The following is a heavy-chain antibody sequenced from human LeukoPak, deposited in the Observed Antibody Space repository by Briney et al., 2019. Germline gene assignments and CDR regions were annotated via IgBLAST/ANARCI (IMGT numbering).Heavy chain of an antibody. Sequence: PGGSLRLSCAASGFSFDDYAMHWVRQAPGKGLEWVSLISGDGGSTYYADSVKGRFTISRDNSKNSLYLQMNSLRTEDTALYYCAKDGHSYGNDSFDIWGQGTMVTVSS. J-gene: IGHJ3*02. CDR1: GFSFDDYA. CDR2: ISGDGGST. CDR3: AKDGHSYGNDSFDI. D-gene: IGHD5-18*01. V-gene: IGHV3-43*02.